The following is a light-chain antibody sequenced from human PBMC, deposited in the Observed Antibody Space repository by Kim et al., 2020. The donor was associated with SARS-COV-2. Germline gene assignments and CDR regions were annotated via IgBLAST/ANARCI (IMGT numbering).Light chain of an antibody. Sequence: AFGQTVRITCQGDSLRSYYASWYQQKPGQAPVLVIYGTNNRLSGIPDRFSGSSSGNTASLTITGAQAEDEADYYCNSRDSSGNHVVFGGGTQLTVL. CDR3: NSRDSSGNHVV. CDR2: GTN. J-gene: IGLJ2*01. CDR1: SLRSYY. V-gene: IGLV3-19*01.